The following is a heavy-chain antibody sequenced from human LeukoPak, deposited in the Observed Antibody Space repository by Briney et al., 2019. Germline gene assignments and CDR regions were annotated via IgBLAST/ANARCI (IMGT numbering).Heavy chain of an antibody. Sequence: ASVKVSCKVSGYTLTELSMHWVRQAPGKGLEGMGCFDPEDCETIYAQKFQCIVTLTEDTSPDTAYMELSSLRSEDTAVYYRATVVVVAATRSYYFDYWRQGTLVTVSS. J-gene: IGHJ4*02. D-gene: IGHD2-15*01. CDR1: GYTLTELS. CDR3: ATVVVVAATRSYYFDY. CDR2: FDPEDCET. V-gene: IGHV1-24*01.